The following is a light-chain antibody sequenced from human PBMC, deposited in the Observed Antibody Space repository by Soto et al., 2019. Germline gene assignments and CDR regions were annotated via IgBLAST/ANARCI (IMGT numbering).Light chain of an antibody. V-gene: IGLV2-23*01. CDR2: EGN. CDR3: CSYAPSRTLL. Sequence: QSALTQPASVSGSPGESITISCTGTSSDVGTYNLVTWYQQQPGRVPRLILYEGNKRPSGVSSRFSASKSGNTASLTISGLQAEDEADYFCCSYAPSRTLLFGGGTKVTVL. J-gene: IGLJ3*02. CDR1: SSDVGTYNL.